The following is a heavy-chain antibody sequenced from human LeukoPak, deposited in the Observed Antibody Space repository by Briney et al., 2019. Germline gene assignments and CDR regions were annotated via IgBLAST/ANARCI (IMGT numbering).Heavy chain of an antibody. CDR1: GYTFTGYY. CDR3: ARGPTVAAKTYYYYYYMDV. CDR2: INPNSGGT. J-gene: IGHJ6*03. Sequence: GASVKVSCKASGYTFTGYYMHWVRQAPGQGLEWMGWINPNSGGTNYAQKFQGRVTMTRDTSISTAYMELSRLRSDDTAVYYCARGPTVAAKTYYYYYYMDVWGKGTTVTISS. D-gene: IGHD2-15*01. V-gene: IGHV1-2*02.